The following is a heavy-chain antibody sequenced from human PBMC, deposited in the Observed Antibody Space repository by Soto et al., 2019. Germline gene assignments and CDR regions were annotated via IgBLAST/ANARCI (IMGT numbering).Heavy chain of an antibody. CDR3: AHKGPEDWPLDY. V-gene: IGHV2-5*02. J-gene: IGHJ4*02. D-gene: IGHD3-9*01. CDR2: IYWDDSK. Sequence: QITLKESGPTLVRPTQTLTLTCAFSGFSLSTSGVGVGWIRQPPGKALEWLAVIYWDDSKHYSPSLRSRLTITKDTSQNLVVLTMTNMDPMDTGTYYCAHKGPEDWPLDYWGQGTLVTVSS. CDR1: GFSLSTSGVG.